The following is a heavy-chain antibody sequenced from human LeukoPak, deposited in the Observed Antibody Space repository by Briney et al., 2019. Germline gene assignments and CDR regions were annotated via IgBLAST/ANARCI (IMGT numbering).Heavy chain of an antibody. CDR2: IYYSGST. V-gene: IGHV4-59*08. CDR3: ASSSWYRNRFDP. D-gene: IGHD6-13*01. J-gene: IGHJ5*02. CDR1: GGSISSYY. Sequence: SETLSLTCTVSGGSISSYYWSWIRQPPGKGLEWIGYIYYSGSTNYNPSLKSRVTISVDTSKNQFSLKLSSVTAADTAVYYCASSSWYRNRFDPWGQGTLVTVSS.